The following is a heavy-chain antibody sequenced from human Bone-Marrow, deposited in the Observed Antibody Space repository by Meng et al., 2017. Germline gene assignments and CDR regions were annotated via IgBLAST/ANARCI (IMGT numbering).Heavy chain of an antibody. CDR2: ISYDGSNK. CDR1: GSTFSSYA. V-gene: IGHV3-30*01. D-gene: IGHD6-13*01. J-gene: IGHJ2*01. CDR3: ARDRGYSSSWYDWYFDL. Sequence: QGQRVDAVVGVGQPGWPLRLSCAASGSTFSSYAMHWVRQAPGKGLEWVAVISYDGSNKYYADSVKGRFTISRDNSKNTLYLQMNSLRAEDTAVYYCARDRGYSSSWYDWYFDLWGRGTLVTVSS.